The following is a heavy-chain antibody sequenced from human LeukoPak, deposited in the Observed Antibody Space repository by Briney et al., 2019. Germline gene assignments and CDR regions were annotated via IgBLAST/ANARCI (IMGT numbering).Heavy chain of an antibody. D-gene: IGHD3-3*01. V-gene: IGHV3-53*01. J-gene: IGHJ4*02. CDR1: GFTVSSNY. CDR3: ARGPKTPYDFWSGYPDALTLDY. Sequence: QPGGSLRLSCAASGFTVSSNYMSWVRQAPGKGLEWVSVIYSGGSTYYADSVKGRFTISRDNSKNTLYLQMNSLRAEDTAVYYCARGPKTPYDFWSGYPDALTLDYWGQGTLVTVSS. CDR2: IYSGGST.